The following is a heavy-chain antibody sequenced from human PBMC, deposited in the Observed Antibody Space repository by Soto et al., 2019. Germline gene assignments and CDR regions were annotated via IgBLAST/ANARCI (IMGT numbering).Heavy chain of an antibody. D-gene: IGHD3-10*01. CDR3: ARDARGDEAPMDY. Sequence: ASVKVSCKASGDTFTGYYMHWVRQAPGQGLEWMGWINPNSGGTNYAQKFQGWVTMTRDTSISTAYMELSRLRSDDTAVYYCARDARGDEAPMDYWGQGILVTVSS. V-gene: IGHV1-2*04. CDR2: INPNSGGT. CDR1: GDTFTGYY. J-gene: IGHJ4*02.